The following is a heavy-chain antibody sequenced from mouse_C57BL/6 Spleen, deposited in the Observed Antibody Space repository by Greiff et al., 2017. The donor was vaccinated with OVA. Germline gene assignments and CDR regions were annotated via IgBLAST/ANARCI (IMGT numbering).Heavy chain of an antibody. CDR3: ARLRYYGNYESAWFAY. CDR1: GYTFTDYN. D-gene: IGHD2-1*01. J-gene: IGHJ3*01. Sequence: EVQLQQSGPELVKPGASVKLPCKASGYTFTDYNMDWVKQSHGKSLEWIGDINPNNGGTIYNQKFKGKATLTVDKSSSTAYMELRSLTSEDTAVYYCARLRYYGNYESAWFAYWGQGTLVTVSA. CDR2: INPNNGGT. V-gene: IGHV1-18*01.